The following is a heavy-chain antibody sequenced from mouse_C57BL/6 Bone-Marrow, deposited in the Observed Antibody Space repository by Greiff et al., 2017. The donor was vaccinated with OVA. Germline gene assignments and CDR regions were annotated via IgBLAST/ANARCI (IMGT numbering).Heavy chain of an antibody. Sequence: EVQGVESGGGLVKPGGSLKLSCAASGFTFSSYAMSWVRQTPEKRLEWVATISDGGSYTYYPDNVKGRFTISRDNAKNNLYLQMSHLKSEDTAMYYCARDDRTAQAKDYWGQGTTLTVSS. CDR2: ISDGGSYT. CDR1: GFTFSSYA. V-gene: IGHV5-4*01. J-gene: IGHJ2*01. D-gene: IGHD3-2*02. CDR3: ARDDRTAQAKDY.